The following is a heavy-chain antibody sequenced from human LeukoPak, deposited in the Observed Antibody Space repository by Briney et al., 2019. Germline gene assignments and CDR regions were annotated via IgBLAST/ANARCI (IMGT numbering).Heavy chain of an antibody. Sequence: GGSLRLSCAASGFTFSSYSMNWVRQAPGKGLEWVSSISSGSSYIYYADSVKGRFTISRDNAKNSLYLQMNSLRAEDTAVYYCARVTEAPYYFDYWGQGTLVTVSS. J-gene: IGHJ4*02. CDR1: GFTFSSYS. V-gene: IGHV3-21*01. CDR2: ISSGSSYI. CDR3: ARVTEAPYYFDY.